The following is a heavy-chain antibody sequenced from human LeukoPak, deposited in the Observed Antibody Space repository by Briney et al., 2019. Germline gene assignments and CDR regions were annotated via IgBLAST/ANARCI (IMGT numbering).Heavy chain of an antibody. J-gene: IGHJ3*02. CDR3: AKDREGAFDI. Sequence: PGGSLRLSCAASGFTFSNYDMHWVRQATGKGLEWVSTIGAAADTYYPDSVNGRFTISRENAKDSLFLQMNSLRAGDTAVYYCAKDREGAFDIWGQGTMVTVSS. CDR2: IGAAADT. D-gene: IGHD1-26*01. V-gene: IGHV3-13*01. CDR1: GFTFSNYD.